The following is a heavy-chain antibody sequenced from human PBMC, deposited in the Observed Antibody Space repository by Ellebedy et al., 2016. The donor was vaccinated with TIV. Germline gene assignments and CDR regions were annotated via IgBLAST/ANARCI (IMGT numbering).Heavy chain of an antibody. V-gene: IGHV3-48*01. D-gene: IGHD2-21*01. Sequence: GESLKISCAGSGFTFNTYHMNWVRQAPGKGLEWVSFISYSRDLVTYADSVKGRFTVYRDNALFLKMNSLRAEDTANYYCTRDQSPHIRAYDVWGRGTMVTVSS. CDR2: ISYSRDLV. CDR1: GFTFNTYH. CDR3: TRDQSPHIRAYDV. J-gene: IGHJ3*01.